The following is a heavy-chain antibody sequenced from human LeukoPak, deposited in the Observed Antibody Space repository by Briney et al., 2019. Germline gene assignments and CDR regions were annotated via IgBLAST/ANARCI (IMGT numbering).Heavy chain of an antibody. Sequence: GGSLRLSCAASGFTVSTNYMNWIRQAPGKGLEWVSYISSSATYTDYAESVKGRFTVSRDNAKNSLYLQMNSLRAEDTAVYYCARSFYDFLNGPYEEAFDMWGQGTMVTVSS. V-gene: IGHV3-11*03. CDR3: ARSFYDFLNGPYEEAFDM. CDR2: ISSSATYT. CDR1: GFTVSTNY. J-gene: IGHJ3*02. D-gene: IGHD3-3*01.